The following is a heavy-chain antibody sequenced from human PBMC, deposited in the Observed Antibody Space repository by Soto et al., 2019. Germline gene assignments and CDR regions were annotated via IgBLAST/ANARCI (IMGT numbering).Heavy chain of an antibody. CDR2: TGSDGNYI. J-gene: IGHJ4*02. CDR1: GFTFFSYT. D-gene: IGHD4-4*01. CDR3: ARGYRQFDS. Sequence: GGSLRLSCAASGFTFFSYTMNWVRQAPGKGLEWVATTGSDGNYIYYADSMKGRFTISRDNAKNLLFLEMNSVRGDDSARYYCARGYRQFDSWGQGILVTV. V-gene: IGHV3-21*01.